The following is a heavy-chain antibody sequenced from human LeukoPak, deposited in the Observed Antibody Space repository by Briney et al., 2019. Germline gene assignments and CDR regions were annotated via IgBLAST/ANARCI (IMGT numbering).Heavy chain of an antibody. Sequence: ASVKVSCKASGYTFTSYDINWVRQATGEGLEWMGWMNPNSGNTGYAQKFQGRVTMTRNTSISTAYMELSSLRSEDTAVYYCARAVEMATIYFDYWGQGTLVTVSS. CDR1: GYTFTSYD. CDR2: MNPNSGNT. CDR3: ARAVEMATIYFDY. J-gene: IGHJ4*02. D-gene: IGHD5-24*01. V-gene: IGHV1-8*01.